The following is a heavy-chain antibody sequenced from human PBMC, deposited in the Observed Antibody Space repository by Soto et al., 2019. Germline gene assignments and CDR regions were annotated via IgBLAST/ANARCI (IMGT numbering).Heavy chain of an antibody. CDR2: IYSGGST. D-gene: IGHD6-13*01. J-gene: IGHJ6*03. Sequence: GGSLRLSCAASGFTVSSNYMSWVRQAPGKGLEWVSVIYSGGSTYYADSVKGRFTISRDNSKNTLYLQMNSLGAEDTAVYYCASSRSSSSWGMAYYYYYMDVWGKGTTVTVSS. V-gene: IGHV3-66*01. CDR3: ASSRSSSSWGMAYYYYYMDV. CDR1: GFTVSSNY.